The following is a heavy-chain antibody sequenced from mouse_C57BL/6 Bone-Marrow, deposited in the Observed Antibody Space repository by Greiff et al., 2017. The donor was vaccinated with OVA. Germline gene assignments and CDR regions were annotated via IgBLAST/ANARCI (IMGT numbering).Heavy chain of an antibody. Sequence: VQRVESGPGLVQPSQSLSITCTVSGFSLTSYGVHWVRQSPGKGLEWLGVIWRGGSTDYNAAFMSRLSITKDNSKSQVFFKMNSLQADDTAIYYCAKNGGYYGAMDYWGQGTSVTVSS. J-gene: IGHJ4*01. V-gene: IGHV2-5*01. CDR2: IWRGGST. D-gene: IGHD1-1*01. CDR3: AKNGGYYGAMDY. CDR1: GFSLTSYG.